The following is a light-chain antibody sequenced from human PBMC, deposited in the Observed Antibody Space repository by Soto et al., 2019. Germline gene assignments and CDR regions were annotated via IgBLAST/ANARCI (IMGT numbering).Light chain of an antibody. Sequence: DIQMTQSPSSLSASVGDRVTITCRASQSISSYLNWYQQKPGKAPKLLIYAASSLQSVVPSRFSGSRSGTDFTLTISSLQPEDFATYYCPQSYSPPITFGQGTRLEIK. CDR3: PQSYSPPIT. V-gene: IGKV1-39*01. CDR2: AAS. J-gene: IGKJ5*01. CDR1: QSISSY.